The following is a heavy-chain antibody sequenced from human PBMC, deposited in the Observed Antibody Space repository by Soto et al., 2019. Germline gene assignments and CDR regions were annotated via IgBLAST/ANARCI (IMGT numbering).Heavy chain of an antibody. V-gene: IGHV3-23*01. D-gene: IGHD1-26*01. CDR2: ISGSGGST. CDR3: AKDSIVGATSAEYFQH. Sequence: GXSLRLSCAASGFTFSSYAMSWVRQAPWKGLQWFSAISGSGGSTYYADSVKGRFTISRDNSKNTLYLQMNSLRAEDTAVYYCAKDSIVGATSAEYFQHWGQGTLVTVSS. CDR1: GFTFSSYA. J-gene: IGHJ1*01.